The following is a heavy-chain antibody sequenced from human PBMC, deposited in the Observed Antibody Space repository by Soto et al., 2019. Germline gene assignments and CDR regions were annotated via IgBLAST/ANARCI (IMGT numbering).Heavy chain of an antibody. D-gene: IGHD2-2*01. V-gene: IGHV5-51*01. J-gene: IGHJ6*02. CDR2: IYPGDSDT. CDR3: AVGYCISTSCLDGYYYYGMDV. CDR1: GYSFTSYW. Sequence: PGESLKISCKGSGYSFTSYWVGWVRQMPGKGLEWMGIIYPGDSDTRYSPSFQGQVTISADKSISTAYLQWSSLKASDTAMYYCAVGYCISTSCLDGYYYYGMDVWGQGTTVTVSS.